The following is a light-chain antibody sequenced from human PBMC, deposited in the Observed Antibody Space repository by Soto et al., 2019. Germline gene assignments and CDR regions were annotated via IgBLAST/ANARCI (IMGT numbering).Light chain of an antibody. CDR3: LLSYTDVGV. Sequence: QTVVTQEPSLTVSPGGTVTLTCGSNAGPVTSGHYPYWFQQRPGRAPRTLIYDTTNRHSWTPARFSGSLLGGKAALTLSGAQPEDEADYYCLLSYTDVGVFGGGTKVTVL. CDR2: DTT. V-gene: IGLV7-46*01. CDR1: AGPVTSGHY. J-gene: IGLJ3*02.